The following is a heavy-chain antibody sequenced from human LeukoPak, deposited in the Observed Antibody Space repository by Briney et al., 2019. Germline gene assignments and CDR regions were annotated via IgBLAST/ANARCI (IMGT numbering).Heavy chain of an antibody. Sequence: GGSLRLSCAASGFTFSSYEMNWVRQAPGKGLERVSYISSSSSTIYYADSVKGRFTISRDNAKNSLYLQMNSLRAEDTAVYYCARDPYSGNYGDYYYYYMDLWGQGTTVTISS. CDR3: ARDPYSGNYGDYYYYYMDL. CDR1: GFTFSSYE. V-gene: IGHV3-48*03. J-gene: IGHJ6*03. CDR2: ISSSSSTI. D-gene: IGHD1-26*01.